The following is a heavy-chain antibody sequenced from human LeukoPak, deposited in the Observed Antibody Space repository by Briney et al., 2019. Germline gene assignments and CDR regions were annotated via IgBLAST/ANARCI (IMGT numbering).Heavy chain of an antibody. CDR2: IIPIFGTA. CDR1: GGTFSSYA. V-gene: IGHV1-69*06. Sequence: EASVKVSCKASGGTFSSYAISWVRQAPGQGLEWMGGIIPIFGTANYAQKFQGRVTITADKSTSTAYMELSSLRSEDTAVYYCARRFDGRVQKWFGGLGAFDIWGQGTMVTVSS. D-gene: IGHD3-10*01. CDR3: ARRFDGRVQKWFGGLGAFDI. J-gene: IGHJ3*02.